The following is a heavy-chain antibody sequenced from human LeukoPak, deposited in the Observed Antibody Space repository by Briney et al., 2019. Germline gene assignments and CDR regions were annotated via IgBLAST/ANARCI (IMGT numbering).Heavy chain of an antibody. CDR3: ASGSAGFDT. V-gene: IGHV4-34*01. CDR2: IYSTGLT. J-gene: IGHJ5*02. D-gene: IGHD6-13*01. CDR1: GGSFSGYY. Sequence: SETLSLTCAVYGGSFSGYYWSWIRQPPGKGLEWIGSIYSTGLTYYSPSLKSRVSISLETSKNQFSLTLKSVTAADTAVYFCASGSAGFDTWGQGTLVTVSS.